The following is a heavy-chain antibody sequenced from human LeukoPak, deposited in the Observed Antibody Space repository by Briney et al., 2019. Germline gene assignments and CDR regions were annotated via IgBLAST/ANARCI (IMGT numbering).Heavy chain of an antibody. CDR3: ANPARDFADSGAITW. V-gene: IGHV4-34*12. D-gene: IGHD4-17*01. Sequence: SETLSLTCAVYGGSFSYYYWRWIRQPPGKGLEWIGEIIHSGITNYNPSLKSRVTISADTSKNQFSLKLTSVTAADTAVYYCANPARDFADSGAITWWGQGTLVTVSS. J-gene: IGHJ4*02. CDR2: IIHSGIT. CDR1: GGSFSYYY.